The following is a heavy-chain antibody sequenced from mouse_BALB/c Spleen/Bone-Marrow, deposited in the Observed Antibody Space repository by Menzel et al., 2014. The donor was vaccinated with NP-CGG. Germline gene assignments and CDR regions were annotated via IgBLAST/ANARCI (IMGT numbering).Heavy chain of an antibody. CDR2: INPSNGGT. J-gene: IGHJ2*01. CDR1: GYTFTSFY. V-gene: IGHV1S81*02. D-gene: IGHD1-1*01. CDR3: TRGSYGSSQYYFDY. Sequence: QVQLQQSGAELVKPGASVKLSCKASGYTFTSFYMYWVKQRPGQGLEWIGGINPSNGGTNFNENFKSKATLTLDKSSSTAYMQLSSLTSEDSAVYYCTRGSYGSSQYYFDYWGQGTTLTVSS.